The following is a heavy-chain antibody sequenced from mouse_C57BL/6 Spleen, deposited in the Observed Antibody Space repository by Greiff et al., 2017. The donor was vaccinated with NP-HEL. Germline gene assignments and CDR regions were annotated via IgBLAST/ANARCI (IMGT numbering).Heavy chain of an antibody. Sequence: QVQLQQSGPELVKPGASVKISCKASGYAFSSSWMNWVKQRPGKGLEWIGRIYPGDGDTNYNGKFKGKATLTADKSSSTAYMQLSSLTSEDSAVYFCARSTFSYFDYWGQGTTLTVSS. V-gene: IGHV1-82*01. CDR1: GYAFSSSW. CDR2: IYPGDGDT. J-gene: IGHJ2*01. CDR3: ARSTFSYFDY.